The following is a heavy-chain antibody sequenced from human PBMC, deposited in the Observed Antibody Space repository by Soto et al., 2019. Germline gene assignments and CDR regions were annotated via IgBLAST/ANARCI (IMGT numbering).Heavy chain of an antibody. V-gene: IGHV1-69*04. CDR1: GGTFSSYT. D-gene: IGHD4-17*01. Sequence: GASVKVSCKASGGTFSSYTISWVRQAPGQGLEWMGRIIPILGIANYAQKFQGRVTITADKSTSTAYMELSSLRSEDTAVYYCARDYGDYGHLVFDYWGQGTLVTVSS. CDR2: IIPILGIA. CDR3: ARDYGDYGHLVFDY. J-gene: IGHJ4*02.